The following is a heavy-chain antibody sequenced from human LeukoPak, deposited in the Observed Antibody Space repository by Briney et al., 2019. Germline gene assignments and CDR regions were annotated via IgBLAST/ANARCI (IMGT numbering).Heavy chain of an antibody. CDR1: GFTVSTNY. D-gene: IGHD6-19*01. CDR3: AKDVNSGWFPRGAHFDY. J-gene: IGHJ4*02. V-gene: IGHV3-23*01. Sequence: GGSLRLTCAASGFTVSTNYMSWVRQAPGKGLEWVSAISGSGGSTYYADSVKGRFTISRDNSKNTLYLQMNSLRAEDTAVYYCAKDVNSGWFPRGAHFDYWGQGTLVTVSS. CDR2: ISGSGGST.